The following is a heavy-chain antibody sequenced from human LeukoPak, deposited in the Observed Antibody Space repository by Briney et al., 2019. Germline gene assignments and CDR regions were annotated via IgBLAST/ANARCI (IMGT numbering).Heavy chain of an antibody. CDR1: GGSISSYY. V-gene: IGHV4-59*01. CDR2: IYYSGST. Sequence: SETLSLTCTVSGGSISSYYWSWIRQPPGKGLEWIGYIYYSGSTNYNPSLKSRVTISVDTSKNQFSLKLSSVTAADTAVYYCAGGSVTTVTTIEGGAFDIWGQGTMVTVSS. CDR3: AGGSVTTVTTIEGGAFDI. D-gene: IGHD4-17*01. J-gene: IGHJ3*02.